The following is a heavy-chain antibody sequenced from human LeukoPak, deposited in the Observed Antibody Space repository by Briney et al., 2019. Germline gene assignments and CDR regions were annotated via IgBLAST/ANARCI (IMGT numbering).Heavy chain of an antibody. CDR3: ARDFTGGNYFNDY. Sequence: ASVKVSCKASGYTFTSFGIRWVRQAPGQGLERLGWISTYNGNTNYAQNLQGRVTMTTDTSTSTAYMELRSLRSDDTAVYYCARDFTGGNYFNDYWGQGTLVTVSS. J-gene: IGHJ4*02. CDR2: ISTYNGNT. V-gene: IGHV1-18*01. D-gene: IGHD1-26*01. CDR1: GYTFTSFG.